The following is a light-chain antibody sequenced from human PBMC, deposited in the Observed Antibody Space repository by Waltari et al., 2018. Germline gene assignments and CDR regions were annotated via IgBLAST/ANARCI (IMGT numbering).Light chain of an antibody. CDR2: AAS. Sequence: NNGRARQGNSYFLAWYQQKPGKAPKVLIYAASTLQSGVPSRFSGSGSGTDFTLAISSLQPEDFATYYCQHLNSSPPLFGGGTKVEIK. CDR3: QHLNSSPPL. CDR1: QGNSYF. J-gene: IGKJ4*02. V-gene: IGKV1-9*01.